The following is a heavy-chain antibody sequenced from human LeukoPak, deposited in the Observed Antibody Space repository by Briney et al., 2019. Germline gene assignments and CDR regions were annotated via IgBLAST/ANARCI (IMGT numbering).Heavy chain of an antibody. CDR1: GGSISSYY. Sequence: SETLSLTCTVSGGSISSYYWSWIRQPPGKGLEWIGYIYYSGSTNYNPSLKSRVTISVDAPKNQFSLELSSVTAADTAVYYCAGRLQFFDYWGQGTLVTVSS. J-gene: IGHJ4*02. V-gene: IGHV4-59*01. CDR2: IYYSGST. CDR3: AGRLQFFDY. D-gene: IGHD4-11*01.